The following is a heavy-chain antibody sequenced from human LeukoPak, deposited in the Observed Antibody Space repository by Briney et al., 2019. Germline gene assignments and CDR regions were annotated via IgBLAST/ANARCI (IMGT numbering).Heavy chain of an antibody. CDR2: IKQDGSEK. J-gene: IGHJ4*02. CDR3: ARGLTGTRGSCSGGNCYAGY. CDR1: GFTFSSYW. D-gene: IGHD2-15*01. Sequence: GGSLRLSCAASGFTFSSYWMSWVRQAPGKGLEWVANIKQDGSEKYYVDSVKGRFTISRDNAKNSLYLQMNSLRAEDTAVYYCARGLTGTRGSCSGGNCYAGYWGQGTRVTVSS. V-gene: IGHV3-7*01.